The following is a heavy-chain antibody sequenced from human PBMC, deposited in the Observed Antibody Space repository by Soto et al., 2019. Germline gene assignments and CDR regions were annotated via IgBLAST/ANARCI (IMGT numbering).Heavy chain of an antibody. V-gene: IGHV4-30-4*01. CDR2: IYYSGST. CDR1: GGSISSGDYY. D-gene: IGHD2-15*01. Sequence: TLSLTCTVSGGSISSGDYYWSWIRQPPGKGLEWIGYIYYSGSTYYNPSLKSRVTISVDTSKNQFSLKLSSVTAADTAVYYCARTMSTDIVVVVAAPVWFDPWGQGTLVAVSS. J-gene: IGHJ5*02. CDR3: ARTMSTDIVVVVAAPVWFDP.